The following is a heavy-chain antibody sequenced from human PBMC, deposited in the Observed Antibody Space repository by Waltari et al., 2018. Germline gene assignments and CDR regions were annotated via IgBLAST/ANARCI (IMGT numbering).Heavy chain of an antibody. Sequence: QVQLHQWGAGLLKPSETLSLTCAVYGGSFSGNYGTWIGQSPGKGLEWIGEINDSGRTKYKPSLKSRVTISIDTSKNQFSLRLSSVTAADRAVYYCARGTFGVVIIPYYYYHMDVWGKGTSVTVSS. CDR3: ARGTFGVVIIPYYYYHMDV. V-gene: IGHV4-34*01. J-gene: IGHJ6*03. CDR2: INDSGRT. CDR1: GGSFSGNY. D-gene: IGHD3-3*01.